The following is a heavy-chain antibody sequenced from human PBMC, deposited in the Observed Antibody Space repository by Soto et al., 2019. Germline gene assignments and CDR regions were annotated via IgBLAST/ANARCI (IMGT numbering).Heavy chain of an antibody. CDR1: GYTFTSYG. Sequence: ASVKVSCKASGYTFTSYGISWVRQAPGQGLEWMGWISAYNGNTNYAQKLQGRVTMTTDTSTSTAYMELRSLRSDDTAVYYCARVGDILTGYIELNFDDWGQGTLVTVSS. CDR2: ISAYNGNT. CDR3: ARVGDILTGYIELNFDD. V-gene: IGHV1-18*01. D-gene: IGHD3-9*01. J-gene: IGHJ4*02.